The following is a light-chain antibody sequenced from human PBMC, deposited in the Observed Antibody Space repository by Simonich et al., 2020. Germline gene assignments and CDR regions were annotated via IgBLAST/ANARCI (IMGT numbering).Light chain of an antibody. J-gene: IGLJ3*02. V-gene: IGLV8-61*01. Sequence: QTVVTQEPSFSVSPGGTVTLTCGLSSGSVSTSYYPSCYQQTPGPTPRTLISSPNTRSSGVPDRFSGSILGNKAALTITGAQADDESDYYCVLYMGSGIGVFGGGTKLTVL. CDR2: SPN. CDR1: SGSVSTSYY. CDR3: VLYMGSGIGV.